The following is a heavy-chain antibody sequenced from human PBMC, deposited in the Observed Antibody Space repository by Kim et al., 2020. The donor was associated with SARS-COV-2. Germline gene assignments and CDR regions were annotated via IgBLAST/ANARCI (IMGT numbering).Heavy chain of an antibody. CDR3: ARRRRVGATFDY. Sequence: NCEQKFQGWVTMTRDTSISTAYMELSRLRSDDTAVYYCARRRRVGATFDYWGQGTLVTVSS. J-gene: IGHJ4*02. V-gene: IGHV1-2*04. D-gene: IGHD1-26*01.